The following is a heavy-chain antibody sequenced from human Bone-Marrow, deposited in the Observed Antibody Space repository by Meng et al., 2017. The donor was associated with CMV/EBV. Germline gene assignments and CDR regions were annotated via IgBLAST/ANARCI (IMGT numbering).Heavy chain of an antibody. CDR3: ARGIAVAGAGYYYGMDV. CDR2: IYYSGST. V-gene: IGHV4-39*07. CDR1: GFTFSSYS. J-gene: IGHJ6*02. Sequence: ESLKISCAASGFTFSSYSMNWVRQPPGKGLEWIGSIYYSGSTYYNPSLKSRVTISVDTSKNQFSLKLSSVTAADTAVYYCARGIAVAGAGYYYGMDVWGQGTTVTVSS. D-gene: IGHD6-19*01.